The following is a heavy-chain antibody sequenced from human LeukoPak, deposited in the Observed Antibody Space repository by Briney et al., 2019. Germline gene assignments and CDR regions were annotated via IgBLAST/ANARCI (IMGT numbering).Heavy chain of an antibody. V-gene: IGHV3-30*01. CDR1: GFTVSRHV. CDR3: ARGYCSSTSCHYYFDY. J-gene: IGHJ4*02. CDR2: ISYDGSNK. D-gene: IGHD2-2*01. Sequence: SGGSLRLSCAASGFTVSRHVIHWVRQAPGKGLEWVAVISYDGSNKYYADSVRGRFTISRDNSKNTLYLQMNSLRAEDTAVYYCARGYCSSTSCHYYFDYWGQGTLVTVSS.